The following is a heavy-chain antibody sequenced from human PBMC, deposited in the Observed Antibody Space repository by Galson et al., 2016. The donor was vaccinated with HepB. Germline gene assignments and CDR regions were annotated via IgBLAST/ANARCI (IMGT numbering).Heavy chain of an antibody. Sequence: SVKVSCKASGYSFTSYGISWVRQAPGQGLEWMGWISADNGNTNYAQKFQGRVTMTTDTSTSTAYMELRSLRSDDTAVFYCARDDDWTLGRGVSSEGMDVWGQGTTVTVS. J-gene: IGHJ6*02. CDR3: ARDDDWTLGRGVSSEGMDV. V-gene: IGHV1-18*01. CDR2: ISADNGNT. D-gene: IGHD3-10*01. CDR1: GYSFTSYG.